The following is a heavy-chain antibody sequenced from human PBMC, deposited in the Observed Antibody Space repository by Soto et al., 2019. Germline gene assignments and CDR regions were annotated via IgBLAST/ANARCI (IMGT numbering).Heavy chain of an antibody. Sequence: XESLSTSSTVSGRSPSTTCFYWAWIRQPPGKGPEYIGSLYYCGNSYYNPSLESRVALSVDTSRNQFYLKLRSVTAADTAVYYCAGNHHDYSSYNGVDIWGQGTAVTVSS. CDR1: GRSPSTTCFY. V-gene: IGHV4-39*01. CDR2: LYYCGNS. D-gene: IGHD4-17*01. J-gene: IGHJ6*02. CDR3: AGNHHDYSSYNGVDI.